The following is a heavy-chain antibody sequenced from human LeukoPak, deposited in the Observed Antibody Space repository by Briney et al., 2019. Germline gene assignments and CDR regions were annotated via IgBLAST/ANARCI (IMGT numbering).Heavy chain of an antibody. V-gene: IGHV3-7*01. D-gene: IGHD2/OR15-2a*01. CDR2: IEQDGTEK. CDR1: GFTFSSYW. Sequence: GGSLRLSCAASGFTFSSYWMTWVRQAPGKGLEWVANIEQDGTEKYYVDSVKDRFTISRDNAKNSLYLQMNSLRAEDTAVYYCARDLYDRPMYYYYMDVWGKGTTVTVSS. J-gene: IGHJ6*03. CDR3: ARDLYDRPMYYYYMDV.